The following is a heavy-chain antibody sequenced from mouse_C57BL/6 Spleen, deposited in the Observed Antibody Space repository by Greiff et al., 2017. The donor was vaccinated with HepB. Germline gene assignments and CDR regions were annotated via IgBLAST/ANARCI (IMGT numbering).Heavy chain of an antibody. J-gene: IGHJ1*03. Sequence: QVQLQQPGAELVKPGASVKLSCKASGYTFTSYWMHWVKQRPGQGLEWIGMIHPNSGSTNYNEKFKSKATLTVDKSSSTAYMQISSLTSEDSAVYYCARSYGSSYGYFDVWGTGTTVTVSS. CDR2: IHPNSGST. D-gene: IGHD1-1*01. V-gene: IGHV1-64*01. CDR1: GYTFTSYW. CDR3: ARSYGSSYGYFDV.